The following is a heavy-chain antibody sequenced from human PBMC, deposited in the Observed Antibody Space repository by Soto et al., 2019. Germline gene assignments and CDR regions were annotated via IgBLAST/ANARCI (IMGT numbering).Heavy chain of an antibody. CDR1: GFTFSNAW. CDR3: ARDHLASRKYWYFDL. Sequence: KPGGSLRLSCTASGFTFSNAWMNWVRQAPGKGLEWVGRIKSKTDGGTIDYAAPVKGRFTISRDDSKDTLYLQMNSLKTEDSAVYYCARDHLASRKYWYFDLWGRGTLVTVS. J-gene: IGHJ2*01. V-gene: IGHV3-15*01. D-gene: IGHD2-2*01. CDR2: IKSKTDGGTI.